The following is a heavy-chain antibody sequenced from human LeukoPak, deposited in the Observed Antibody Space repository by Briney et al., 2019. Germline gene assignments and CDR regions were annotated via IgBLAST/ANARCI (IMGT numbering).Heavy chain of an antibody. V-gene: IGHV3-33*01. Sequence: QTGGSLRLSCAASGFTFSSYGMHWVRQAPGKGLEWVAVIWYDGSNKYYADSVKGRFTISRDNSKNTLYLQMNSLRAEDTAVYYCASPGGLKGAFDIWGQGTMVTVSS. CDR3: ASPGGLKGAFDI. D-gene: IGHD1-14*01. CDR1: GFTFSSYG. J-gene: IGHJ3*02. CDR2: IWYDGSNK.